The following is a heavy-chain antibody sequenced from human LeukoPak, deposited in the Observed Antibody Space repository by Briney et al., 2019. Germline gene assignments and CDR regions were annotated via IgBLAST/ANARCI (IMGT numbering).Heavy chain of an antibody. CDR2: ISGSGGST. J-gene: IGHJ1*01. CDR1: GFTFISYN. D-gene: IGHD4-17*01. Sequence: GGSLRLSCAASGFTFISYNMNWVRQAPGKGLEWVSAISGSGGSTYYADSVKGRFTISRDNSKNTLYLQMNSLRAEDTAVYYCAKLYFGDSAEYFHHWGQGTLVTVSS. CDR3: AKLYFGDSAEYFHH. V-gene: IGHV3-23*01.